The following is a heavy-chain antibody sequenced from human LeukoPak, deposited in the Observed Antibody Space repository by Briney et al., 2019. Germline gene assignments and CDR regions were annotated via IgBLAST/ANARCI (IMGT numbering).Heavy chain of an antibody. J-gene: IGHJ4*02. CDR2: IYFSGGT. CDR1: GDSISSSNCY. Sequence: SETLSLTCTVSGDSISSSNCYWGWIRQPPGKGLEWIGSIYFSGGTYYNASLKSRVTISVDTSKNQFSLQLNSVTPEDTAVYYCARDRRVGFGELSGFDYWGQGTLVTVSS. D-gene: IGHD3-10*01. V-gene: IGHV4-39*02. CDR3: ARDRRVGFGELSGFDY.